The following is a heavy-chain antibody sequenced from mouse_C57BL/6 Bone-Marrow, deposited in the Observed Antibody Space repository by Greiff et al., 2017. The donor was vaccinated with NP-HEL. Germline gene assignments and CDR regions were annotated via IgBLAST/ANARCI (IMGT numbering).Heavy chain of an antibody. J-gene: IGHJ1*03. D-gene: IGHD2-3*01. CDR3: AKRWLLLWYFDV. CDR1: GFSLTSYG. V-gene: IGHV2-5*01. Sequence: QVQLKESGPGLVQPSQSLSITCTVSGFSLTSYGVHWVRQSPGKGLEWLGVIWRGGSTDYNAAFMYRLSITKENSKSQVFFKMNSLQADDTAIYSCAKRWLLLWYFDVWGTGTTVTVSS. CDR2: IWRGGST.